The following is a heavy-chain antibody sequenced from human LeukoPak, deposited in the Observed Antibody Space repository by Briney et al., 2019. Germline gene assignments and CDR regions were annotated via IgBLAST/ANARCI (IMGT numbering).Heavy chain of an antibody. V-gene: IGHV2-70*04. D-gene: IGHD2-21*01. Sequence: KESGPALVQPTQTLTLTCTFSGFSLTTRGMRVSWIRQTPGKALEWLARIAWDDDKFYSPSLKTRLTISKDTSKNQVVLTMTNMDPVDTGTYYCARISTYCYPANCFFEYWGQGALVTVSS. CDR3: ARISTYCYPANCFFEY. J-gene: IGHJ4*02. CDR2: IAWDDDK. CDR1: GFSLTTRGMR.